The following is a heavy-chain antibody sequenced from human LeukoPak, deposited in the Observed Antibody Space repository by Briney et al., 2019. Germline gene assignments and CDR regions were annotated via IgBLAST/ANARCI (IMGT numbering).Heavy chain of an antibody. Sequence: GGSLRPSCAASGLTFSSYGMSWVRQAPGKGLEWVSVISGSGSSTNYADSVKGRFTISRDNSKNTLYLQVNSLRAEDTAIYYCAKGQGSGTYSRFDYWGQGTLVTVSS. CDR3: AKGQGSGTYSRFDY. D-gene: IGHD1-26*01. CDR2: ISGSGSST. J-gene: IGHJ4*02. V-gene: IGHV3-23*01. CDR1: GLTFSSYG.